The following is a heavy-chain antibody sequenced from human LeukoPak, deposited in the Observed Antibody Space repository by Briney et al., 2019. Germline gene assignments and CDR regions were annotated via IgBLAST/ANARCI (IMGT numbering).Heavy chain of an antibody. CDR1: GFTFSSYS. J-gene: IGHJ4*02. CDR2: ISSSSSTI. CDR3: ARDLNSSGY. D-gene: IGHD5-18*01. Sequence: GGSLRLSCAVSGFTFSSYSMNWVRQAPGKGLEWVLYISSSSSTIYYADSVKGRFTISRDNAKNSLYLHMNSLRAEDTAVYYCARDLNSSGYWGEGTLVTVSS. V-gene: IGHV3-48*01.